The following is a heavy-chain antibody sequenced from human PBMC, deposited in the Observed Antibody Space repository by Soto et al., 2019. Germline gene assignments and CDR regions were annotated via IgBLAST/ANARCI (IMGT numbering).Heavy chain of an antibody. D-gene: IGHD2-2*02. V-gene: IGHV4-39*01. CDR1: GGSISSNTYY. CDR2: IYYSGIT. Sequence: QLQLQESGPGLVKPSETLSLSCTVSGGSISSNTYYWGWIRQPPGKGLEWIGRIYYSGITYYNPSLKSRVTIFVETSKDQFSLKLSSVTAADTAVYFCARSCSTPSCYTERAFDIWGQGTMVTVSS. J-gene: IGHJ3*02. CDR3: ARSCSTPSCYTERAFDI.